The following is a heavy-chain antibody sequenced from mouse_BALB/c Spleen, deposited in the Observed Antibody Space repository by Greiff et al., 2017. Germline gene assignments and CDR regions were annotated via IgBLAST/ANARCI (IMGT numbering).Heavy chain of an antibody. Sequence: VQLQQSGAELVRPGASVTLSCKASGYTFTDYEMHWVKQTPVHGLEWIGAIDPETGGTAYNQKFKGKATLTADKSSSTAYMELRSLTSEDSAVYYGTPITTELATDAMDYWGQGTSVTVSS. CDR2: IDPETGGT. J-gene: IGHJ4*01. CDR1: GYTFTDYE. V-gene: IGHV1-15*01. CDR3: TPITTELATDAMDY. D-gene: IGHD1-1*01.